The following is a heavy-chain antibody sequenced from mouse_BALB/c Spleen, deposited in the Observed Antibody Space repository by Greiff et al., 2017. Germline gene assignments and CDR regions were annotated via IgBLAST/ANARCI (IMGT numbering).Heavy chain of an antibody. J-gene: IGHJ3*01. D-gene: IGHD2-4*01. CDR3: ARDEGMGLRRGFAY. V-gene: IGHV5-9-4*01. Sequence: EVQGVESGGGLVKPGGSLKLSCAASGFTFSSYAMSWVRQSPEKRLEWVAEISSGGSYTYYPDTVTGRFTISRDNAKNTLYLDMSSLRSEDTAMYYCARDEGMGLRRGFAYWGQGTLVTVAA. CDR1: GFTFSSYA. CDR2: ISSGGSYT.